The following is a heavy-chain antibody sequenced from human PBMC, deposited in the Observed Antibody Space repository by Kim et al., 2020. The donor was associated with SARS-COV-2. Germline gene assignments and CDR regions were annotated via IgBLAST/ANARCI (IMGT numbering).Heavy chain of an antibody. CDR3: ARTYYDILTGSKPYYYYYYMDG. CDR2: IYPGDSDT. J-gene: IGHJ6*03. V-gene: IGHV5-51*01. CDR1: GYSFTSYW. Sequence: GESLKISCKGSGYSFTSYWIGWVRQMPGKGLEWMGIIYPGDSDTRYSPSFQGQVIISADKSISTAYLQWSSLKASDTAMYYCARTYYDILTGSKPYYYYYYMDGWGKGTTVTVSS. D-gene: IGHD3-9*01.